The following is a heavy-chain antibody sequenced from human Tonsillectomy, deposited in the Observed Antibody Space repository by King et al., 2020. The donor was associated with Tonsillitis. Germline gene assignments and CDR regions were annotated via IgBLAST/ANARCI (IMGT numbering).Heavy chain of an antibody. CDR2: ISSGSSTI. CDR1: GVTFNTYR. J-gene: IGHJ6*02. D-gene: IGHD3-9*01. V-gene: IGHV3-48*02. Sequence: VQLVESGGGLVQPGGSLRLSCAASGVTFNTYRMNWVRQAPGKGLEWVSYISSGSSTIYYADSVKGRFTISRDNAKNSLYLQMNSLRDEDTAVYYCARDRHDEMLTGYPYGMDVWGQGTTVTVSS. CDR3: ARDRHDEMLTGYPYGMDV.